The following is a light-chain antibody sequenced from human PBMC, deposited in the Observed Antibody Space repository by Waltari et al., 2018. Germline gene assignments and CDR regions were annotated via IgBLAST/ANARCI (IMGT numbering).Light chain of an antibody. V-gene: IGKV3-15*01. Sequence: EIAMTQSPATLSLSPGERATPSPRASQSLGSNLAWYQQKPGQAPRLLIYAAATRATGIPARFSGSGSGTEFTLTISSLQSEDFAIYYCQQYNDWPPTWTFGQGTKVEIK. CDR2: AAA. CDR3: QQYNDWPPTWT. J-gene: IGKJ1*01. CDR1: QSLGSN.